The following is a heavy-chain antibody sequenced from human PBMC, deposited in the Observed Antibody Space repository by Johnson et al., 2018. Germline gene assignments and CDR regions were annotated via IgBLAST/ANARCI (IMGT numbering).Heavy chain of an antibody. CDR1: AFTFSSYG. CDR2: IWYDGSNK. D-gene: IGHD4-11*01. J-gene: IGHJ6*02. Sequence: VQLVQSGGGVVQPGRSLRLSCAASAFTFSSYGMHWVRQAPGKGLEWVAVIWYDGSNKYYADSVTGRFTISRDNSKNTLYLQMNSLRAEDTAVYYCASPPITVIDYYGMDVWGQGTTVTVSS. CDR3: ASPPITVIDYYGMDV. V-gene: IGHV3-33*01.